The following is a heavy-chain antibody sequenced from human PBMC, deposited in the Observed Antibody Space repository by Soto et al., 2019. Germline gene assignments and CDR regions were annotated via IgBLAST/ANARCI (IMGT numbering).Heavy chain of an antibody. Sequence: GASVKVSCKASGYTFTSYDINWVRQATGQGLEWMGWMNPNSGNTGYAQKFQGRVTMTRNTSISTAYMELSSLRSEDTAVYYCARDQEAGGPIDYWGQGTLVTVSS. CDR2: MNPNSGNT. J-gene: IGHJ4*02. D-gene: IGHD3-10*01. V-gene: IGHV1-8*01. CDR1: GYTFTSYD. CDR3: ARDQEAGGPIDY.